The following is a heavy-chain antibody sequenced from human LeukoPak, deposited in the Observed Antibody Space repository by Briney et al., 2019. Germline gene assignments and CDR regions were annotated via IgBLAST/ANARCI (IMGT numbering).Heavy chain of an antibody. J-gene: IGHJ4*02. CDR3: ARQKNFKAARYYFDY. CDR1: GYTFTSYG. Sequence: GASVKVSCKASGYTFTSYGISWVRQAPGQGLEWMGWISAYNGNTNYAQKLQGRVTMTTDTSTSTAYMELRSLRSDDTAVYYCARQKNFKAARYYFDYWGQGTLVTVSS. CDR2: ISAYNGNT. D-gene: IGHD6-6*01. V-gene: IGHV1-18*01.